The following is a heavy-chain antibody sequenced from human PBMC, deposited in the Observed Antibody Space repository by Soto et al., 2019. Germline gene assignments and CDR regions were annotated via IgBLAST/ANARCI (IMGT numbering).Heavy chain of an antibody. CDR2: IYYSGST. V-gene: IGHV4-30-4*01. J-gene: IGHJ6*02. CDR3: GGNYDFWSGLPLRYGMDV. Sequence: SETLSLTCTVSGGSISSGDYYWSWIRQPPGKGLEWIGYIYYSGSTYYNPSLKSRVTISVDTSKNQFSLKLSSVTAADTAVYYCGGNYDFWSGLPLRYGMDVWGQGTTVTVSS. CDR1: GGSISSGDYY. D-gene: IGHD3-3*01.